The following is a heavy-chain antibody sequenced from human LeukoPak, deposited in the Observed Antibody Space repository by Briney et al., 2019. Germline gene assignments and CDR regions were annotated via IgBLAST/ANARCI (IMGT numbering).Heavy chain of an antibody. J-gene: IGHJ4*02. V-gene: IGHV3-11*06. CDR2: ISSSSSYT. CDR1: GFTFSDYY. CDR3: ARDGDGDRTFGY. D-gene: IGHD4-17*01. Sequence: EPGGSLRLSCAASGFTFSDYYMSWIRQAPGKGLEWVSYISSSSSYTNYADSVKGRFTISRDNAKNSLYLQMNSLRAEDTAVYYCARDGDGDRTFGYWGQGTLVTVSS.